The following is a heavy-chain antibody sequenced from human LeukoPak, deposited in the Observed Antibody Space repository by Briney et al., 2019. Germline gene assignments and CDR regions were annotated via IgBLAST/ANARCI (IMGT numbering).Heavy chain of an antibody. Sequence: GGPLRLSCAASGFSVSYNYMSWVRQAPARGLEWVSVIYAGGDTYYADSVKGRFTISRDNSKNTVYLQMHSLRADDTAVYYCARISGTLCFDLWGLGTLVTVSS. D-gene: IGHD1-7*01. CDR3: ARISGTLCFDL. J-gene: IGHJ4*02. V-gene: IGHV3-66*01. CDR2: IYAGGDT. CDR1: GFSVSYNY.